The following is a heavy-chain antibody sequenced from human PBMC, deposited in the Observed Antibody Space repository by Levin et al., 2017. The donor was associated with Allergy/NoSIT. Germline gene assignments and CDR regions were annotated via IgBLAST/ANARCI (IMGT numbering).Heavy chain of an antibody. J-gene: IGHJ4*02. CDR1: GFPFSSYP. D-gene: IGHD6-19*01. CDR3: AYGSWGSGWKPFDH. V-gene: IGHV3-30*14. Sequence: GESLKISCVTSGFPFSSYPLHWVRQAPGKGLEWLSLISYDGYHRYYADSVKGRFTISRDNFRNILYLQMNNLRGEDTASYYCAYGSWGSGWKPFDHWGQGTLVTVSS. CDR2: ISYDGYHR.